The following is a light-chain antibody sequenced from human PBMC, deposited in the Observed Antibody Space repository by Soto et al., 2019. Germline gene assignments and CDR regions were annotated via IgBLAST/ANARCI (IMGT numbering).Light chain of an antibody. CDR3: MQALQTPSP. J-gene: IGKJ2*01. CDR2: LGS. Sequence: DIALTQSPLSLPVTPGESASISCKSSQSLLHSNGKTFLDWYVQKPGQSPQLLIYLGSQRASGVPDKFSGSGSGADFTLKISKVEAEDVGIYYCMQALQTPSPFGQGTKLELK. CDR1: QSLLHSNGKTF. V-gene: IGKV2-28*01.